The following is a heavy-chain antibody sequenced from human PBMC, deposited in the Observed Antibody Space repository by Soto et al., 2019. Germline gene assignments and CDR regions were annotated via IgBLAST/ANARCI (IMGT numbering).Heavy chain of an antibody. D-gene: IGHD5-18*01. V-gene: IGHV4-61*01. CDR1: GGSVSSGSYY. J-gene: IGHJ4*02. CDR3: AREGGYSYGLDY. Sequence: QVQLQESGPGLVKPSETLSLTCTVSGGSVSSGSYYWSWIRQPPGKGLEWIGYIYYSGSTNYNPSLKSRVTISVDTSKNQFSLKLSSVTAADTAVYYCAREGGYSYGLDYWGQGTLVTVSS. CDR2: IYYSGST.